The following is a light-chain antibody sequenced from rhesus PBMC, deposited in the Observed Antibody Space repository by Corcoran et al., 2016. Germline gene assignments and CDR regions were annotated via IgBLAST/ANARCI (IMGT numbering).Light chain of an antibody. V-gene: IGKV3-24*04. Sequence: ETVVTQSPATLSLSPGERATLSCRASQSVGSYLAWSQQTPGHPPRLSSCGSSRRATGTPERFGVSGSRTDFTLTISSREPEDVGGDYCQQSSKLYSFGQGTKVEIK. CDR3: QQSSKLYS. CDR2: GSS. CDR1: QSVGSY. J-gene: IGKJ2*01.